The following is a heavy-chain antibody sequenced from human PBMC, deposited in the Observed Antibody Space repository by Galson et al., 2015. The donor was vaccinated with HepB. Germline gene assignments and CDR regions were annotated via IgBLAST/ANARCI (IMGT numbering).Heavy chain of an antibody. CDR1: GFIVSRNY. Sequence: SLRLSCAASGFIVSRNYMTWVCQAPGRGLEWVSIIYSAVNTNYADSVKGRFTTSRDNSKNTVYLQMNSLRVEDTAVYYCARVWGGFGNDTFDIWGQGTMVTVSS. D-gene: IGHD3-10*01. V-gene: IGHV3-53*01. J-gene: IGHJ3*02. CDR2: IYSAVNT. CDR3: ARVWGGFGNDTFDI.